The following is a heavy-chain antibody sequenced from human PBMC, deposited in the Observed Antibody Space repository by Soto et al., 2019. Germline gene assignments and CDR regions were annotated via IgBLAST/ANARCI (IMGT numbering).Heavy chain of an antibody. J-gene: IGHJ6*02. D-gene: IGHD2-8*01. CDR2: IYSGGST. CDR3: ARAMAHNYYYYGMDV. CDR1: GFTVSSNY. V-gene: IGHV3-66*01. Sequence: EVQLVESGGGLVQPGGSLRLSCAASGFTVSSNYMSWVRQAPGKGLEWVSVIYSGGSTYYADSVKGRFTISRDNSKNTLYLQMNSLRAEDTAVYYCARAMAHNYYYYGMDVWGQGTTVTVSS.